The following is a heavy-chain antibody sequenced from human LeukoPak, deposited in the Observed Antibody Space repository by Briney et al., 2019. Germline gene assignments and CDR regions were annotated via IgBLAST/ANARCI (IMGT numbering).Heavy chain of an antibody. V-gene: IGHV1-2*02. CDR3: SSTAFQFSQSYYYINV. CDR2: INPNSGDT. CDR1: GYTFTGYY. Sequence: ASVKVSCKASGYTFTGYYMHWVRQAPGQGLEWMGWINPNSGDTNYAQKFQGRVTVTRDTANSSGYMELRGMTSEDTAGYFCSSTAFQFSQSYYYINVWGTGTTVTVSS. J-gene: IGHJ6*03. D-gene: IGHD3-3*02.